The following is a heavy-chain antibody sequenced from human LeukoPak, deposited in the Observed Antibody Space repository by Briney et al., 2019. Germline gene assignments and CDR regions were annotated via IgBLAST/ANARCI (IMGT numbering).Heavy chain of an antibody. Sequence: GGSLRLSCAASGFTFSSYWMSWVRQAPGKGLEWVAVISYDGSNKYYADSVKGRFTISRDNSKNTLYLQMNSLRAEDTAVYYCARVGIAVARNDAFDIWGQGTMVTVSS. CDR3: ARVGIAVARNDAFDI. V-gene: IGHV3-30*14. J-gene: IGHJ3*02. CDR2: ISYDGSNK. CDR1: GFTFSSYW. D-gene: IGHD6-19*01.